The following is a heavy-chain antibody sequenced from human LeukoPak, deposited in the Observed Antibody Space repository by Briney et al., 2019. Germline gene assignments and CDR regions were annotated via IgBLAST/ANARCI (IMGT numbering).Heavy chain of an antibody. D-gene: IGHD3-16*02. J-gene: IGHJ4*02. CDR2: ISAYNGNT. Sequence: GASVKVSCKASGYTFTSYGISWVRQAPGQGLEWMGWISAYNGNTNYAQKLQGRVTMTTDTSTSTANMELRSLRSDDTAVYYCARDQGEYDYVWGSYRLFDYWGQGTLVTVSS. V-gene: IGHV1-18*01. CDR1: GYTFTSYG. CDR3: ARDQGEYDYVWGSYRLFDY.